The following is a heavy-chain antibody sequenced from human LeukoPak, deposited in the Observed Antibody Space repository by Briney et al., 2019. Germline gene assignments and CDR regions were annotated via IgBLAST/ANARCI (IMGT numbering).Heavy chain of an antibody. Sequence: SETLSLTCTVSGGSISSYYWSWIRQHPGKGLEWIGYIYYSGSTYYNPSLKSRVTISVDTSKNQFSLKLSSVTAADTAVYYCARAGKHYYDSSGYYPFDYWGQGTLVTVSS. J-gene: IGHJ4*02. D-gene: IGHD3-22*01. CDR1: GGSISSYY. V-gene: IGHV4-59*06. CDR3: ARAGKHYYDSSGYYPFDY. CDR2: IYYSGST.